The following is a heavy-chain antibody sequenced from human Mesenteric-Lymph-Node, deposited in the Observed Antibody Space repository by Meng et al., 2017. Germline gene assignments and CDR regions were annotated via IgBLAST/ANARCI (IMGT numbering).Heavy chain of an antibody. CDR2: IYYSGST. CDR1: GGSISSYY. D-gene: IGHD3-10*01. CDR3: ASHFGYGSGSFGY. V-gene: IGHV4-59*01. J-gene: IGHJ4*02. Sequence: SETLSLTCTVSGGSISSYYWSWIRQPPGKGLEWIGYIYYSGSTNYNPSLKSRVTISVDTSKNQFSLKLSSVTAADTAVYYCASHFGYGSGSFGYWGQGTLVTVSS.